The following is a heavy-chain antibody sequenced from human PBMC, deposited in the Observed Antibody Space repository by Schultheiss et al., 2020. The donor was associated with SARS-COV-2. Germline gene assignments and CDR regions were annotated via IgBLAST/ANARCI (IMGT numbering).Heavy chain of an antibody. CDR2: IYYSGST. J-gene: IGHJ5*02. CDR3: ARGFETRQLGGKNWFDP. V-gene: IGHV4-31*03. D-gene: IGHD6-13*01. Sequence: SETLSLTCTVSGGSISSGGYYWSWIRQPPGKGLEWIGYIYYSGSTYYNPSLKSRVTISVDTSKNQFSLKLSSVTAADTAVYYCARGFETRQLGGKNWFDPWGQGTLVTVSS. CDR1: GGSISSGGYY.